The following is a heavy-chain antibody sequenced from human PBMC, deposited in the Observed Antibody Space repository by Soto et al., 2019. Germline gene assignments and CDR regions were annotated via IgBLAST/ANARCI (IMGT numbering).Heavy chain of an antibody. J-gene: IGHJ5*02. Sequence: GGSLRLSCAASEFTFNIYGMHWVRQAPDKGLEWVAVISFGGMIKYYAESVKGRFTISRDNFKNTVYLQMDSLRAEDTAMYYCAKDLNMKVVSPPGWFEPWGQGTQVTVSS. D-gene: IGHD3-22*01. CDR3: AKDLNMKVVSPPGWFEP. CDR2: ISFGGMIK. V-gene: IGHV3-30*18. CDR1: EFTFNIYG.